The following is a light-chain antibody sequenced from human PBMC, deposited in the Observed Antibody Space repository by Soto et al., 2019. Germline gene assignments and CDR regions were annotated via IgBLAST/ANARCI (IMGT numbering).Light chain of an antibody. CDR3: QHYNSHSRT. CDR1: QSISSW. CDR2: KAS. V-gene: IGKV1-5*03. J-gene: IGKJ1*01. Sequence: DIQMTPSPSTLSASVVDRVTITCRASQSISSWLAWYQQKPGKAPKLLIYKASSLESGVPLRFSGSGSGTEFTLTISSLQPDDFATYYCQHYNSHSRTFGQGTKVDIK.